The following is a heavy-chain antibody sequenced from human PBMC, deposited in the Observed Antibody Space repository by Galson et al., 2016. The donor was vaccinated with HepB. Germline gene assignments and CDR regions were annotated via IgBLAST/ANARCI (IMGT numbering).Heavy chain of an antibody. D-gene: IGHD3-22*01. Sequence: SETLSLTCTVSGGSISSYYWSWIRQPPGKGLEWIGYIYYSGSTNYNPSLKSRVTISVDTSKNQFSLKLNSVTAADTSVYFCARLRHSAYYFDYWGQGALVTVSS. J-gene: IGHJ4*02. CDR2: IYYSGST. V-gene: IGHV4-59*08. CDR1: GGSISSYY. CDR3: ARLRHSAYYFDY.